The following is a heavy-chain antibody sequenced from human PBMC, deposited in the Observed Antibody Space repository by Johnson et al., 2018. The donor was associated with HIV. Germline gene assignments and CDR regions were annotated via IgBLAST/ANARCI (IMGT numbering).Heavy chain of an antibody. D-gene: IGHD3-3*01. V-gene: IGHV3-66*01. CDR1: GFTVSSNY. CDR3: ARVKGSTIFGVVRPHGAVDI. Sequence: VQLVESGGGLVQPGGSLRLSCTASGFTVSSNYMTWVRQAPGTGLEWVSTIYSDGGTYHADSVRGRFTISRDSSKNTVYLQMNSVRVEDTAVYYCARVKGSTIFGVVRPHGAVDIWGQGTMVTVAS. CDR2: IYSDGGT. J-gene: IGHJ3*02.